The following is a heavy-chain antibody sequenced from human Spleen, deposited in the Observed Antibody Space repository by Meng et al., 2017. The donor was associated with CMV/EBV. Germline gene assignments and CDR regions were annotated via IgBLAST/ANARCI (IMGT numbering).Heavy chain of an antibody. CDR1: GGSISTYY. CDR3: ARVLGPRITIFGVVTPPTSWFDP. J-gene: IGHJ5*02. D-gene: IGHD3-3*01. CDR2: IYFGTNT. Sequence: SETLSLTCTVSGGSISTYYWTWIRQPPGKGLEWIGYIYFGTNTNYSPSLKSRVTISVDPSRNQFSLKLSSVTAADTAVYYCARVLGPRITIFGVVTPPTSWFDPWGQGTLVTVSS. V-gene: IGHV4-59*08.